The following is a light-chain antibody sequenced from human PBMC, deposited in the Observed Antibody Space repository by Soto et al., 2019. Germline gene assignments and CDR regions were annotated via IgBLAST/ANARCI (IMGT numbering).Light chain of an antibody. CDR1: SSDIGSFTF. Sequence: QSALTQPASVSGSPGQSITISCTGTSSDIGSFTFFSWYQQHPGKVPKLMIFDVNRRPSGVSDRFSGSKSGNTASLTISGLQAEDAGEYYCSSYTSSSTHVFGSGTKLTVL. CDR2: DVN. J-gene: IGLJ1*01. V-gene: IGLV2-14*03. CDR3: SSYTSSSTHV.